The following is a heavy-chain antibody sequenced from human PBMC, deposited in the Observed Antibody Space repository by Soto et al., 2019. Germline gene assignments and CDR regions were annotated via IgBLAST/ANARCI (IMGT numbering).Heavy chain of an antibody. CDR3: STSSVSGYRAFDS. CDR1: ADTFSFYT. J-gene: IGHJ4*02. Sequence: QGQLVQSGAELKKPGSSVKVSCKASADTFSFYTINCVLQAPGLGREWMGSVNPILSMSNYAQKFQGRVTITEDKSTGSAHMEPRSLRSADRAFYYCSTSSVSGYRAFDSWGQGALVTFSS. V-gene: IGHV1-69*02. CDR2: VNPILSMS. D-gene: IGHD3-10*01.